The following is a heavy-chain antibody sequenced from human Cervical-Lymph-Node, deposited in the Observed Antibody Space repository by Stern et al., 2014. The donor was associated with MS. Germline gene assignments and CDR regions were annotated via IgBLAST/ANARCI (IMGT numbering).Heavy chain of an antibody. CDR2: ISYDGSSR. V-gene: IGHV3-30*18. Sequence: QVQLVESGGGVVQPGRSLRLSWAASGFTFSNSGMHWVRQAPGRGLEWVALISYDGSSRIYADSVKGRFTISRDTSKNTLYLQMNSLRADDTAVYYCAKAPVVYSAPLDYWGQGTLVTVSS. J-gene: IGHJ4*02. CDR1: GFTFSNSG. CDR3: AKAPVVYSAPLDY. D-gene: IGHD4-23*01.